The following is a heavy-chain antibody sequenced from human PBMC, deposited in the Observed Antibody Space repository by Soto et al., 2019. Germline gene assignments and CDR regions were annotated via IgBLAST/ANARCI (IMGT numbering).Heavy chain of an antibody. D-gene: IGHD3-22*01. CDR2: IYYNGDT. V-gene: IGHV4-59*01. CDR3: ARAGYYDSTTYYYLFHQ. J-gene: IGHJ4*02. Sequence: PSETLSLTCTVSGGSISSYYWSWIRQSPGKGLEWIGYIYYNGDTTYNPSLKNRITISVDTSKNQFSLRLSSVTAADTAVYYCARAGYYDSTTYYYLFHQWGQGTLVTVSS. CDR1: GGSISSYY.